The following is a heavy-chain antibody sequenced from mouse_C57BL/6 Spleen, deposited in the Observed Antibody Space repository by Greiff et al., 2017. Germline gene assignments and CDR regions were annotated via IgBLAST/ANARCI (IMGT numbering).Heavy chain of an antibody. J-gene: IGHJ3*01. V-gene: IGHV5-9*01. D-gene: IGHD2-5*01. Sequence: EVQRVESGGGLVKPGGSLKLSCAASGFTFSSYTMSWVRQTPEKRLEWVATISGGGGNTYYPDSVKGRFTISRDNAKNTLYLQMSSLRSEDTALYYCARRESNYAWFAYWGQGTLVTVSA. CDR1: GFTFSSYT. CDR2: ISGGGGNT. CDR3: ARRESNYAWFAY.